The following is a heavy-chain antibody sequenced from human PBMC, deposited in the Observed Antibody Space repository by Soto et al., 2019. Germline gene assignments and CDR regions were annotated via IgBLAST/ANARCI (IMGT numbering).Heavy chain of an antibody. D-gene: IGHD3-10*01. J-gene: IGHJ4*02. CDR2: ISGSGGST. V-gene: IGHV3-23*01. CDR3: AKDPVPMVRGVRPFDY. Sequence: GGSLRLCCAASGFTFSSYAMSWVRQAPGKGLEWVSAISGSGGSTYYADSVKGRFTISRDNSKNTLYLQMNSLRAEDTAVYYCAKDPVPMVRGVRPFDYWGQGTLVTVSS. CDR1: GFTFSSYA.